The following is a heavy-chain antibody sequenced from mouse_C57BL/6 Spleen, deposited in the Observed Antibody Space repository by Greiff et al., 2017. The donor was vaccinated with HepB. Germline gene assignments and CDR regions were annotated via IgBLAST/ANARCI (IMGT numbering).Heavy chain of an antibody. Sequence: EVMLVESGEGLVKPGGSLKLSCAASGFTFSSYAMSWVRQTPEKRLEWVAYISSGGDYIYYADTVKGRFTIFRDSARNTLYLQMSSLKSEDTAMYYCTRAAASYAMDYWGQGTSVTVSS. J-gene: IGHJ4*01. V-gene: IGHV5-9-1*02. CDR2: ISSGGDYI. CDR1: GFTFSSYA. D-gene: IGHD6-1*01. CDR3: TRAAASYAMDY.